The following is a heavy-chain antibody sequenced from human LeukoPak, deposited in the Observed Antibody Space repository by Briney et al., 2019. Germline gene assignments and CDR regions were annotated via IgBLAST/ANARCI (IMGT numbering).Heavy chain of an antibody. CDR1: GGSISRYY. V-gene: IGHV4-59*01. J-gene: IGHJ4*02. CDR2: IYYSGST. CDR3: ARGYYYDSSGYGRVEYYFDY. D-gene: IGHD3-22*01. Sequence: SETLSLTCTVSGGSISRYYWSWVRQPPGKGLEWVGYIYYSGSTNYNPSLKSRVTISVDTSKNQFSLKLSSVTAADTAVYYCARGYYYDSSGYGRVEYYFDYWGQGTLVTVSS.